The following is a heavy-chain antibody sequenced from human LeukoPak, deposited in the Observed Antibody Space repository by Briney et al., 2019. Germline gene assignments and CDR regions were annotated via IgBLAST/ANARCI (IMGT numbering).Heavy chain of an antibody. V-gene: IGHV1-18*04. CDR3: ARDSSSGWYVNGY. J-gene: IGHJ4*02. Sequence: GASVKVSCKASGYTFTSYYMHWVRQAPGQGLEWMGWISAYNGNTNYAQKLQGRVTMTTDTSTSTDYMELRSLRSDDTAVYYCARDSSSGWYVNGYWGQGTLVTVSS. D-gene: IGHD6-19*01. CDR1: GYTFTSYY. CDR2: ISAYNGNT.